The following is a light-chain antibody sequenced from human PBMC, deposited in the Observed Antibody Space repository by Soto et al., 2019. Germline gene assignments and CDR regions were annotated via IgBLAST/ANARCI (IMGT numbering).Light chain of an antibody. CDR3: QQSYTTPLT. CDR1: QAIDSW. J-gene: IGKJ4*01. V-gene: IGKV1-39*01. CDR2: DAT. Sequence: DIQMTQSPSSVSASVVYRVTVACRASQAIDSWLAWYQQKPGEAPKLLIFDATNLETGVPSRFSGSGSGTDFTLTISSLQPEDFATYYCQQSYTTPLTFGGGTKVDIK.